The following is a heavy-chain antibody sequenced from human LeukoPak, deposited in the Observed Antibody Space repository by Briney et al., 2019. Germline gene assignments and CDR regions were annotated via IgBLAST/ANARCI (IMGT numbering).Heavy chain of an antibody. CDR2: IYYSGSS. CDR3: ARHGTQFSGGFDY. D-gene: IGHD5-12*01. CDR1: GGSISSSNYY. J-gene: IGHJ4*02. V-gene: IGHV4-39*01. Sequence: SETLSLTCTVSGGSISSSNYYWGWIRQPPGKGLEWIGSIYYSGSSYCNPSLKSRVTISVDTSKNQFSLKLSSVTAADTAVYYCARHGTQFSGGFDYWGQGTLVTVSS.